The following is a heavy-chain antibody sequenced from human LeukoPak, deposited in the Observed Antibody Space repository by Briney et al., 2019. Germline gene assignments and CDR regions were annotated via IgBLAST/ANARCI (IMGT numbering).Heavy chain of an antibody. D-gene: IGHD3-22*01. V-gene: IGHV3-21*01. CDR2: ISSSTSYI. CDR1: GFTFSSYS. Sequence: GGSLRLSCAASGFTFSSYSMNWVRQAPGKGLEWVSSISSSTSYIYYADSVKGRFTISRDNAKNSLYLQMNSLRAEDTAVYYCARERVSGYLGYFDYWGQGTLVTVSS. J-gene: IGHJ4*02. CDR3: ARERVSGYLGYFDY.